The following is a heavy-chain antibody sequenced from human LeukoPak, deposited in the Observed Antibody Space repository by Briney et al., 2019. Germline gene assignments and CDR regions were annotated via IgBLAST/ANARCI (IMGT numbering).Heavy chain of an antibody. V-gene: IGHV3-23*01. CDR1: GFTFSSYA. J-gene: IGHJ3*02. Sequence: GGSLRLSCAASGFTFSSYAISWVRQAPGKGLEWVSAISGSGGSTYYADSLKGRFTISRDNSKNTLYLQMNSLRAEDTAMYYCARDMDNDSDAFDIWGQGTMVTVSS. CDR3: ARDMDNDSDAFDI. CDR2: ISGSGGST. D-gene: IGHD3-22*01.